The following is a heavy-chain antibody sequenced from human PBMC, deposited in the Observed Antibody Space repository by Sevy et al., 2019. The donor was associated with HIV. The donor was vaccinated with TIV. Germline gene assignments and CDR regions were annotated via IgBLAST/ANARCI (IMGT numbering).Heavy chain of an antibody. J-gene: IGHJ4*02. CDR2: VYYTGTT. CDR1: GGSISGYY. D-gene: IGHD2-21*02. V-gene: IGHV4-59*01. CDR3: ARDAGRGQYCGGDCYPFDY. Sequence: SETLSLTCTVSGGSISGYYWSWVRQPPGKGLELIAYVYYTGTTNYNPSLKSRVTISVDTSKNQFSLKLSSVTAADTAVYYCARDAGRGQYCGGDCYPFDYWGQGTLVTGSS.